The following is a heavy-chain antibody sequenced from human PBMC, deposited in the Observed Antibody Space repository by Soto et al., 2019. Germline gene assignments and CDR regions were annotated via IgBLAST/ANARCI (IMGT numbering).Heavy chain of an antibody. Sequence: QMQLVQSGPEVKKPGTSVKVSCKASGFTFRNSAIQWVRQARGQRLEWIGWIVVGSGSTNYAQHFQERVTFTRDMSTGTAYMELSSLTSEDTAVYYCAADRDLTDPYKWVDPWGQGTLVTVSS. V-gene: IGHV1-58*02. CDR2: IVVGSGST. D-gene: IGHD7-27*01. CDR3: AADRDLTDPYKWVDP. CDR1: GFTFRNSA. J-gene: IGHJ5*02.